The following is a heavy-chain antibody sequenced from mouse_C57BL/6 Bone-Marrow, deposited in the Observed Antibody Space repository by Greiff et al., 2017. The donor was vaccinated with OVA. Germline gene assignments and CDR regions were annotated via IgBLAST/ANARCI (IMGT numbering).Heavy chain of an antibody. CDR1: GYAFSSSW. J-gene: IGHJ3*01. D-gene: IGHD1-1*01. V-gene: IGHV1-82*01. CDR2: IYPGDGDT. Sequence: QVQLKESGPELVKPGASVKISCKASGYAFSSSWMNWVKQRPGKGLEWIGRIYPGDGDTNYNGKFKGKATLTAAKSSSTAYMQLSSLTSEDSAVYFCARGEIFYYYGTPFAYGGQGTLVTVSA. CDR3: ARGEIFYYYGTPFAY.